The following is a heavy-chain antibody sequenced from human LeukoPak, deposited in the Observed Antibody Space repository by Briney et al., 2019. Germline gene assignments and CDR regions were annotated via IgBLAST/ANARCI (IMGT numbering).Heavy chain of an antibody. CDR3: TKGPYSGYSTYFDP. CDR2: ISDGSENT. CDR1: GFTFSRHA. V-gene: IGHV3-23*01. Sequence: PGGSLRLSCEASGFTFSRHAMNWVRQAPEKGLEWVSGISDGSENTFYADSVKGRFTISRDNSRNTLYLQMYGLRADDTALYFCTKGPYSGYSTYFDPWGQGTRVTVSS. D-gene: IGHD5-12*01. J-gene: IGHJ5*02.